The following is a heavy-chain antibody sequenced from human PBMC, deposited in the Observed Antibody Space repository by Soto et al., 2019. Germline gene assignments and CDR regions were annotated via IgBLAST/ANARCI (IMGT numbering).Heavy chain of an antibody. CDR2: ISTYNHDT. J-gene: IGHJ4*02. CDR1: GYAYRIYA. V-gene: IGHV1-18*01. Sequence: QIRLVQSGAEVKKPGASVRISCKTSGYAYRIYAITWVRQAPGQGLEWMGWISTYNHDTRYAQRFQGRLSMATDTSTSTAYMELRSLTSDDTAVYYCARDHSTTSGDKLYLDYWGQGTLVTVSS. CDR3: ARDHSTTSGDKLYLDY. D-gene: IGHD2-2*01.